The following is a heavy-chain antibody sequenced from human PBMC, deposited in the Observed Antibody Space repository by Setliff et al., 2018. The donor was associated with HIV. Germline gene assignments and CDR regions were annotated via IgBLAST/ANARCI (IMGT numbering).Heavy chain of an antibody. Sequence: PSETPSLTCTVSGGSISSSSYYWGWLRQPPGKGLEWIGSIYYSGSTYYNPSLKSRVIISVDTSKNQFSLKLSSVTAADTAVYYCARGARALGGDAFDIWGQGTMVTVSS. CDR3: ARGARALGGDAFDI. D-gene: IGHD1-26*01. J-gene: IGHJ3*02. V-gene: IGHV4-39*07. CDR2: IYYSGST. CDR1: GGSISSSSYY.